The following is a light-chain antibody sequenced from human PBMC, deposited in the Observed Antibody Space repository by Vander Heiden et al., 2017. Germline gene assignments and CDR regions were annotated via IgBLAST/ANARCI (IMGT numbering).Light chain of an antibody. CDR1: SSNVGGHNH. CDR2: DVV. Sequence: QSALTQPRSVSGSPGQSVTISCTGTSSNVGGHNHVSWYQQPTGTAPQLMLYDVVKLPAGVPGRFSASKSGNTASLTISGPTAEDDADYHCFADASSCTYVFGSGTKVTVL. CDR3: FADASSCTYV. V-gene: IGLV2-11*01. J-gene: IGLJ1*01.